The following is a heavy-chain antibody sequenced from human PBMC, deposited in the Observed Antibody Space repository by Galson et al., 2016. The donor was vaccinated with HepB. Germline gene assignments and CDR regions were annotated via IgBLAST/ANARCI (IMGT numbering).Heavy chain of an antibody. CDR2: ITWDSGRIGII. CDR3: VKDIMAGGMDV. Sequence: SLRLSCAVSGLTFDEYGKHWVRQVPGKGLEWVSGITWDSGRIGIIGYADSVKGRFTISRDNAKNSLYLQMNNLRPEDTALYYCVKDIMAGGMDVWGQGTTVTVSS. D-gene: IGHD3-10*01. CDR1: GLTFDEYG. V-gene: IGHV3-9*01. J-gene: IGHJ6*02.